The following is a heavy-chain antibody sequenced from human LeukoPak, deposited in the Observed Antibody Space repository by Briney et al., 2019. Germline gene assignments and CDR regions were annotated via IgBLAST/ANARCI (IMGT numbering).Heavy chain of an antibody. Sequence: PSETLSLTCTISGGSISSSSYYWGWIRQPPGKGLEWIGSIYYSGSTYYNPSLKSRVTISVDTSKNQFSLKLSSVTAADTAVYYCARDRGTVTTFYWFDPWGQGTLVTVSS. CDR2: IYYSGST. CDR1: GGSISSSSYY. D-gene: IGHD4-11*01. J-gene: IGHJ5*02. CDR3: ARDRGTVTTFYWFDP. V-gene: IGHV4-39*02.